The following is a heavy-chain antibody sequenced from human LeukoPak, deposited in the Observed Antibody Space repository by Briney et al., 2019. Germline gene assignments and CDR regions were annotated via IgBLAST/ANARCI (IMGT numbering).Heavy chain of an antibody. D-gene: IGHD1-1*01. CDR1: GFTFSSYV. V-gene: IGHV3-23*01. CDR3: AKRDTTRNFDY. CDR2: ISGSGSST. Sequence: PGGSLRLSCAASGFTFSSYVMSWVRQAPGKGLEWVSTISGSGSSTYYADSVKGRFTISSDNSKNTLYLQMNSLRAEDTAVYYCAKRDTTRNFDYWGQGTLVTVYS. J-gene: IGHJ4*02.